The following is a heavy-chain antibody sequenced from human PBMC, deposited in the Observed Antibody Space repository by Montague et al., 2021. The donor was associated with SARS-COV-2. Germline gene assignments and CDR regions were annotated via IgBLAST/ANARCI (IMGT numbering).Heavy chain of an antibody. CDR1: GGSISSYY. CDR2: IYYSGST. D-gene: IGHD5-12*01. V-gene: IGHV4-59*13. J-gene: IGHJ5*02. CDR3: ARGVATEEGNWFDP. Sequence: SETLSLTCTGAGGSISSYYWSWIRQPPGKGLEWIGYIYYSGSTNYNPSLKSRVTISVDTSKNQFSLKLSSVTAADTAVYYCARGVATEEGNWFDPWGQGTLVTVSS.